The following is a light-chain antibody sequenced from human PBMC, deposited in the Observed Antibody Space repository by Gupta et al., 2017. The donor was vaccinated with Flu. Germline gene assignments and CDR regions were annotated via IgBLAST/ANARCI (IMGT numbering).Light chain of an antibody. J-gene: IGKJ4*01. V-gene: IGKV3D-11*02. CDR1: QSVSGS. CDR2: DTS. CDR3: QQRIHGHAGDS. Sequence: TLSLSLGARATLACEARQSVSGSLAWYQKRQGQAPVLLISDTSNRAKGSRGIFSGSGRETDFTLTISSRELEDFEVYSCQQRIHGHAGDSFGAGTXVEIK.